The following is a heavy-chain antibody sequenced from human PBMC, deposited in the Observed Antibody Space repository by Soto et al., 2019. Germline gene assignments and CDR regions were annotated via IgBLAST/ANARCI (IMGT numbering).Heavy chain of an antibody. CDR1: GFTFSDYY. J-gene: IGHJ4*02. Sequence: QVQLVESGGGLVKPGGSLRLSCAASGFTFSDYYMSWIRQAPGKGLEWISYISSDDSTIYYADSVKGRFTISRDNARNSLYLQMNSLRAEDTAMYYCVKVRRVGATDYWGQGTLVTVSS. D-gene: IGHD1-26*01. CDR2: ISSDDSTI. V-gene: IGHV3-11*01. CDR3: VKVRRVGATDY.